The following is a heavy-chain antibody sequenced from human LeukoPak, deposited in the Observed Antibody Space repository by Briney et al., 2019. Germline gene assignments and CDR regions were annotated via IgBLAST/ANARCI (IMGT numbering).Heavy chain of an antibody. J-gene: IGHJ4*02. CDR2: ISAYNGNT. D-gene: IGHD6-6*01. Sequence: GASVKVSCKASGYTFTSYGISWVRQAPGQGLEWMGWISAYNGNTNYAQKLQGRVTMTTDTSTSTAYMELRSLRSDDTAVYYCARVPRQEWGSSSVVFDYWGQGTLVTVSS. V-gene: IGHV1-18*01. CDR1: GYTFTSYG. CDR3: ARVPRQEWGSSSVVFDY.